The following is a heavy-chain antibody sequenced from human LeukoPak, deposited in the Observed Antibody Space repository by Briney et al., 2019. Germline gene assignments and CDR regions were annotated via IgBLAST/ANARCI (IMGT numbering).Heavy chain of an antibody. V-gene: IGHV1-2*02. D-gene: IGHD6-19*01. CDR1: GYTFTGYY. CDR2: INPNSGGT. CDR3: ARGKYSSEGGKFDY. Sequence: ASVKVSCKTSGYTFTGYYMHWVRQAPGQGLEWMGWINPNSGGTNYAQKFQGRVTMTRDTSISTAYMELSRLRSDDTAVYYCARGKYSSEGGKFDYWGQGTLVTVSS. J-gene: IGHJ4*02.